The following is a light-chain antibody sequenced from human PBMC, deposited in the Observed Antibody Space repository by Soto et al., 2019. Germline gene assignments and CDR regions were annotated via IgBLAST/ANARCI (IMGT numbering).Light chain of an antibody. Sequence: DIQMTQSPSTLSASVGDRVTITCRASQSISSWLSWYQQKPGSLPRLLIYRASTLESGVPSRFSGSGSGTEFNLTISSLQPDDFATYYCHQYDTYLWTFGQGTKVDIK. CDR3: HQYDTYLWT. CDR1: QSISSW. V-gene: IGKV1-5*03. J-gene: IGKJ1*01. CDR2: RAS.